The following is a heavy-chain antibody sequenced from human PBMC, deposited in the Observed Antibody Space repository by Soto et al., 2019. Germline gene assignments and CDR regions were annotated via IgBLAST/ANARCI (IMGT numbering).Heavy chain of an antibody. J-gene: IGHJ4*02. Sequence: ASVQVSCNASGYTFTSYAMHWVRQAPGQRLEWMGWMNPNSGAADYAQKFQGRVTMTRNTSISTAYMELSSLRSEDTAVYYCARGAAAADLTDWGQGALDTVSS. V-gene: IGHV1-8*02. D-gene: IGHD6-13*01. CDR1: GYTFTSYA. CDR2: MNPNSGAA. CDR3: ARGAAAADLTD.